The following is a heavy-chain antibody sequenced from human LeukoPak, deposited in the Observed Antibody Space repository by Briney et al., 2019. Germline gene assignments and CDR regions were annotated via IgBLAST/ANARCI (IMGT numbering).Heavy chain of an antibody. CDR2: IKQDGSEK. V-gene: IGHV3-7*01. CDR1: GFTFSSYW. Sequence: PGGSLRLSCAASGFTFSSYWMSWLRQAPGKGLEWVANIKQDGSEKYYVDSVKGRFAISRDNAKNSLYLQMNSLRAEDTAVYYCARDPGLSLLEWLSTDAFDIWGQGTMVTVSS. D-gene: IGHD3-3*01. CDR3: ARDPGLSLLEWLSTDAFDI. J-gene: IGHJ3*02.